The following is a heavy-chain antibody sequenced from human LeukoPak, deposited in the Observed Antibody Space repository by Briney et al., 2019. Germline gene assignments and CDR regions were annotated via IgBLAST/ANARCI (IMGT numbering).Heavy chain of an antibody. J-gene: IGHJ4*02. V-gene: IGHV4-38-2*01. CDR3: ASRTTVTNALSFDY. D-gene: IGHD4-11*01. Sequence: PSGTLSLTCGVSGYFVSSGYYWGWIRQPPGKGLEGIGNIYNTGSTYYNPSLKSRVTISVDISNNQFSLKLSSVTSADTAVYYCASRTTVTNALSFDYWGQGSLVIVSS. CDR1: GYFVSSGYY. CDR2: IYNTGST.